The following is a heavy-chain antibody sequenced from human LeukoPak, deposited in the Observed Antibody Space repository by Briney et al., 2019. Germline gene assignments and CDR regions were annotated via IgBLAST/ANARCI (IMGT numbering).Heavy chain of an antibody. Sequence: PGGSLRLSCAASGFTFSSYWMSWVRQAPGKGLERVANIKQDGSEKYYVESVKGRFTISRDNAKNSLYLQMNSLRAEDTAVYYCARETRVRWTDYWGQGILVTVSS. J-gene: IGHJ4*02. V-gene: IGHV3-7*01. D-gene: IGHD5-24*01. CDR3: ARETRVRWTDY. CDR1: GFTFSSYW. CDR2: IKQDGSEK.